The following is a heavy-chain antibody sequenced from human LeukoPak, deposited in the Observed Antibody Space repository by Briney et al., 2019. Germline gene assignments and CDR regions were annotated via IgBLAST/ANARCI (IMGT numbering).Heavy chain of an antibody. CDR3: ARALRNLVVDFGMDV. CDR1: GGSISTYY. CDR2: VHYSGST. V-gene: IGHV4-59*01. Sequence: SETLSLTCTVSGGSISTYYWSWIRQPPGKGLEWIGYVHYSGSTNYNPSLESRVTISVDTSKNQFSLKLSSVTAADTALFYCARALRNLVVDFGMDVWGQGTTVTVSS. D-gene: IGHD2-2*01. J-gene: IGHJ6*02.